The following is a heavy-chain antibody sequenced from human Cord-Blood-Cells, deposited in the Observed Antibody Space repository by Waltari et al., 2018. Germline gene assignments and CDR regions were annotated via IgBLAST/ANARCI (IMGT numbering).Heavy chain of an antibody. Sequence: QMQLVQSGPEVKKPGTSVKVSCKASGFTFTSSAMQWVRQARGQRLEWIGWIVVGSGNTNYAQTFQERVTITRDRSTSTAYMELSSLRSEDTAVYYCAADTENYYGSGSYYAFDIWCQGTMVTVSS. CDR2: IVVGSGNT. V-gene: IGHV1-58*02. J-gene: IGHJ3*02. CDR3: AADTENYYGSGSYYAFDI. D-gene: IGHD3-10*01. CDR1: GFTFTSSA.